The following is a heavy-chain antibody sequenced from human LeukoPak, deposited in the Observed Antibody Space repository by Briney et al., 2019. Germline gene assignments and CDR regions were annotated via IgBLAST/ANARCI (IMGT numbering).Heavy chain of an antibody. D-gene: IGHD3-9*01. CDR1: GFTFTSYS. CDR2: ISSSSSYI. J-gene: IGHJ4*02. Sequence: GGSLRLSCAASGFTFTSYSMNWVRQAPGKGLEWVSSISSSSSYIYYADSVKGRFTISRDNAKNSLYLQMSSLRAEDTAIYYCARLYDILTGAFDYWGQGTLVTVSS. CDR3: ARLYDILTGAFDY. V-gene: IGHV3-21*01.